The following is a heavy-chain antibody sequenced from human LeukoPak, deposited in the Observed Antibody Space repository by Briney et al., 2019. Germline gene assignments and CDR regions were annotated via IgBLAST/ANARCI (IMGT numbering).Heavy chain of an antibody. V-gene: IGHV3-30*18. Sequence: PGRSLRLSCAASGFTFSSYGMHWVRQAPGKGLEWVAVISYDGSNKYYADSVKGRFTISRDNSKNTLYLQMNSLRAEDTAVYYCAKALGVQLEPFDYWGQGTLVTVSS. CDR1: GFTFSSYG. J-gene: IGHJ4*02. D-gene: IGHD1-1*01. CDR2: ISYDGSNK. CDR3: AKALGVQLEPFDY.